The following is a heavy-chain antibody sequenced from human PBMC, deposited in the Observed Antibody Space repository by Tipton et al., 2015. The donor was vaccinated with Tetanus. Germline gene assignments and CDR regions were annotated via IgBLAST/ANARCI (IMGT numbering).Heavy chain of an antibody. D-gene: IGHD6-13*01. J-gene: IGHJ6*02. CDR3: ARDRIAAADNYYYYGMDV. V-gene: IGHV4-59*01. Sequence: TLSLTCTVSGGSISSYYWSWIRQPPGKGLEWIGYIYYSGSTNYNPSLKSRVTISVDTSKNQFSLKLSSVTAADTAVYYCARDRIAAADNYYYYGMDVWGQGTTVTVSS. CDR1: GGSISSYY. CDR2: IYYSGST.